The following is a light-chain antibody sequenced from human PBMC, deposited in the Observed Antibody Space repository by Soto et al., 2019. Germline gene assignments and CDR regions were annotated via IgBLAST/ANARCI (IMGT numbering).Light chain of an antibody. CDR1: QGISSY. CDR2: AAS. J-gene: IGKJ5*01. Sequence: DIQLTQSPSFLSASVGDRVTITCRASQGISSYLAWYQQKPGKAPKLRIYAASTLQSGVPSRFSGSGSGTEFSLTISRLQPEDFATYYCQHLDSYSTFGQGSRLEIK. CDR3: QHLDSYST. V-gene: IGKV1-9*01.